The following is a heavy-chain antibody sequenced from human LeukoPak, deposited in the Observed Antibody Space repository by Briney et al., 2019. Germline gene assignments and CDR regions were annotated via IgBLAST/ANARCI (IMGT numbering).Heavy chain of an antibody. D-gene: IGHD6-19*01. Sequence: SETLSLTCAVYGGSFSSYYWSWIRQPAGKGLEWIGRIYTSGSTNYNPSLKSRVTMSVDTSKNQFSLKLSSVTAADTAVYYCARLLAGYYYYYMDVWGKGTTVTISS. CDR1: GGSFSSYY. J-gene: IGHJ6*03. V-gene: IGHV4-59*10. CDR2: IYTSGST. CDR3: ARLLAGYYYYYMDV.